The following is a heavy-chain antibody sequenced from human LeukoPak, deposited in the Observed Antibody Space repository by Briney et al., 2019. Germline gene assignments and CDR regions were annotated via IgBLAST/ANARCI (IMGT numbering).Heavy chain of an antibody. V-gene: IGHV1-2*04. D-gene: IGHD3/OR15-3a*01. CDR3: ARAGLGFASTTYAFDI. Sequence: ASVKVSCKASGYTFTGYYMHWVRQAPGQRLEWMGWINPNSGGTNYAQKFQGWVTMTRDTSISTAYMELSRLRSDDTAVYYCARAGLGFASTTYAFDIWGQGTMVTVSS. CDR1: GYTFTGYY. J-gene: IGHJ3*02. CDR2: INPNSGGT.